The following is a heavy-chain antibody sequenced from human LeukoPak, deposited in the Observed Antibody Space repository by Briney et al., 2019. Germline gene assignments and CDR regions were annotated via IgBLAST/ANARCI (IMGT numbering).Heavy chain of an antibody. CDR1: GFSFSRYY. J-gene: IGHJ4*01. Sequence: GGSLRLSCTASGFSFSRYYMSWVRQAPGKGLEWISVLFSGGDTYYADSVKDRFGVSRDSSSETLFLQMNSLRVDDTAVYYCARHGFDSGFDYWGHGTTVTVSS. V-gene: IGHV3-66*04. CDR3: ARHGFDSGFDY. CDR2: LFSGGDT. D-gene: IGHD2-21*01.